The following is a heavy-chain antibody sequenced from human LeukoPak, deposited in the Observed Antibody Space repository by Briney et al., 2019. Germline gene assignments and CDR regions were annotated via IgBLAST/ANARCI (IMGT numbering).Heavy chain of an antibody. J-gene: IGHJ5*02. V-gene: IGHV1-18*01. CDR1: GYTFTSYG. CDR3: ARVMRYSGYDLGEFWFDP. Sequence: ASVKVSCKASGYTFTSYGISWVRQAPGQGLEWMGWISAYNGNTNYAQKLQGRVTMTTDTSTSTAYMELRSLRSDDTAVYYCARVMRYSGYDLGEFWFDPWGQGTLVTVSS. D-gene: IGHD5-12*01. CDR2: ISAYNGNT.